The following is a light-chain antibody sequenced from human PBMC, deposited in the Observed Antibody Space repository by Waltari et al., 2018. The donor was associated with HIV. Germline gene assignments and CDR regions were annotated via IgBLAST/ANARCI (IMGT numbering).Light chain of an antibody. J-gene: IGLJ2*01. CDR1: SSDIGAYDS. CDR2: EVT. CDR3: SSYGDNNWVL. Sequence: QSALTQPPSASGSLGQSVTISCIGSSSDIGAYDSVSWFQQLPHNAPTLQLYEVTTRPSGVRDRFSGSRSGNTAFLTVSGLQPNDTAAYFCSSYGDNNWVLFGGGTNLTVL. V-gene: IGLV2-8*01.